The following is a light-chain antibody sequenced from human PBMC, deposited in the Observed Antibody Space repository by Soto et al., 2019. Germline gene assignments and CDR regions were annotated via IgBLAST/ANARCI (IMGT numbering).Light chain of an antibody. J-gene: IGLJ1*01. Sequence: QSVLTQPASVSGSPGQSVAISCTGTSSDVGGYNYVSWYQQHPGKAPKLMIYEVNKRPSGVPDRFSGSKSGNTASLTVSGLQAEDEADYYCSSYVGSSNVFGTGTKLTVL. CDR1: SSDVGGYNY. V-gene: IGLV2-8*01. CDR3: SSYVGSSNV. CDR2: EVN.